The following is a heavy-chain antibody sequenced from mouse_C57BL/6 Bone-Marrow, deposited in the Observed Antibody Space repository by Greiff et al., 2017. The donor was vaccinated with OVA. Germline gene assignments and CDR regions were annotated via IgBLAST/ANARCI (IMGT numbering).Heavy chain of an antibody. V-gene: IGHV1-62-2*01. CDR3: ARHEAPLYYDYDDWYFDV. CDR1: GYTFTEYT. J-gene: IGHJ1*03. Sequence: VQLQQSGAELVKPGASVKLSCKASGYTFTEYTIHWVKQRSGQGLEWIGWFYPGSGSIKYNEKFKDKATLTADKSSSTVYMELSRLPSEHSAVYFSARHEAPLYYDYDDWYFDVWGTGTTVTVSS. CDR2: FYPGSGSI. D-gene: IGHD2-4*01.